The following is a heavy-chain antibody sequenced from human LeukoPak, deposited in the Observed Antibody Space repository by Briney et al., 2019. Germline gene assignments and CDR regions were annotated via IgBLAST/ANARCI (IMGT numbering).Heavy chain of an antibody. J-gene: IGHJ4*02. CDR3: ASHRGDYATGYFDY. CDR2: ISYDGSNK. CDR1: GLTFRNYG. Sequence: PGRSLRLSCAASGLTFRNYGMHWVRQAPGKGLEWVAIISYDGSNKYYADSVRGRFTISKDNSQNTLYLQMNSLRAEDTVVYYCASHRGDYATGYFDYWGQGTLVTVSS. D-gene: IGHD1-1*01. V-gene: IGHV3-30*03.